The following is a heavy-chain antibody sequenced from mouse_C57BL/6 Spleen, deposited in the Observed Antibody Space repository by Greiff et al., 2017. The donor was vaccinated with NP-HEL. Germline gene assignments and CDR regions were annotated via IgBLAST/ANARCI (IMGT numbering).Heavy chain of an antibody. CDR1: GFTFNTYA. D-gene: IGHD2-3*01. J-gene: IGHJ2*01. CDR2: IRSKSSNYAT. V-gene: IGHV10-3*01. Sequence: EVQLVESGGGLVQPKGSLKLSCAASGFTFNTYAMHWVRQAPGKGLEWVARIRSKSSNYATYYADSVKDRFTISRDDSQSMLYLQMNNLKTEDTAMYYCVREGYDGYPSDHVFFDYWGQGTTLTVSS. CDR3: VREGYDGYPSDHVFFDY.